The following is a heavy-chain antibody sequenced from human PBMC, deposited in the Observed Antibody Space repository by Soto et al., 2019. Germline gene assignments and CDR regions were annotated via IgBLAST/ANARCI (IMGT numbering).Heavy chain of an antibody. J-gene: IGHJ4*02. CDR3: PTAATTVTTIDY. CDR2: IKRETDGGTT. CDR1: GFTFRNAG. Sequence: EVQLVESGGGLVEPGGSLRLACAVSGFTFRNAGMSWVRQAPGKGLEWVGRIKRETDGGTTDYAPPVKGRFTISRDDSKNTLYLQMNSLKTEDTAVYYCPTAATTVTTIDYWGQGTLVTVSS. D-gene: IGHD4-17*01. V-gene: IGHV3-15*01.